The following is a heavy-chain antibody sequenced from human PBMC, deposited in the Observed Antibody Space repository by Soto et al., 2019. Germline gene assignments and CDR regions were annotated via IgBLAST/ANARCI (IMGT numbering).Heavy chain of an antibody. CDR1: GGSFSGYY. CDR3: ARLTVRGPTCDY. V-gene: IGHV4-34*01. Sequence: QVQLQQWGAGLLKPSETLSLTCAVYGGSFSGYYWSWIRQPPGKGLEWIGEINHSGSTNYNPSLKSRVTISVDTSKIQFALKLSSVTAADTAVYYCARLTVRGPTCDYWGQGTLVTVSS. CDR2: INHSGST. J-gene: IGHJ4*02. D-gene: IGHD3-10*01.